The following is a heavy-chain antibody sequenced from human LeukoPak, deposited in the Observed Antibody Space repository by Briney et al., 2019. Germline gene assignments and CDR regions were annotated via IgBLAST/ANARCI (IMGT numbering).Heavy chain of an antibody. CDR3: AREHYTSGWYIRD. D-gene: IGHD6-19*01. CDR2: IYYSGST. Sequence: SETLSLTCTVSGGSVSSGSYYWSWIRQPPGKGLEWIGYIYYSGSTNYNPSLKSRVTISIDTSKIQFSLKLTSVTAADTAVYYCAREHYTSGWYIRDWGRGTLVTVSS. V-gene: IGHV4-61*01. CDR1: GGSVSSGSYY. J-gene: IGHJ4*02.